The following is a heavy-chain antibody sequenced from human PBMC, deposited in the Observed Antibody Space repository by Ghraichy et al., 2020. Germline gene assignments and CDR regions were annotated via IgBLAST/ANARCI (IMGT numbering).Heavy chain of an antibody. CDR1: GFTFSSYA. D-gene: IGHD2-21*02. Sequence: LSLTCAVSGFTFSSYAMSWVRQAPGKGLEWVSAISGGGDSTYYADSVKGRFTISRDNSKNTLYLQMNSLRAEDTALYYCAKDRRGVTAGYYGWFDPWGQGTLVTVSS. CDR2: ISGGGDST. CDR3: AKDRRGVTAGYYGWFDP. J-gene: IGHJ5*02. V-gene: IGHV3-23*01.